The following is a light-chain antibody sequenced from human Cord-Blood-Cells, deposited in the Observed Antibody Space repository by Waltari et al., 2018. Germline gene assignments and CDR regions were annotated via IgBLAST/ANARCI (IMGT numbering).Light chain of an antibody. V-gene: IGLV2-14*01. CDR3: SSYTSSSTLYV. J-gene: IGLJ1*01. Sequence: QSALTQPASVSGSPGQSITISRTGPSSDAGAYNYVSWYQQHPGKAPNLMSYDVSNRPSGVSNRFSGSKSGNTASLTISGLQAEDEADYYCSSYTSSSTLYVFGTGTKVTVL. CDR2: DVS. CDR1: SSDAGAYNY.